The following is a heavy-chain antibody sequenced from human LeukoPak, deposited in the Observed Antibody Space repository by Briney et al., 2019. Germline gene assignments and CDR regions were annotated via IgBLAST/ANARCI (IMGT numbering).Heavy chain of an antibody. D-gene: IGHD3-10*01. CDR3: AKDRGLGSYYNLDVMDV. CDR1: GFTFSSYA. J-gene: IGHJ6*02. Sequence: PGGSLRLSCAASGFTFSSYAMSWVRQAPGKGLEWVSAISGSSGSTYYADSVKGRFTISRDNSKNTLYLQLNSLRPEDTAVYYCAKDRGLGSYYNLDVMDVWGQGTTVTVSS. V-gene: IGHV3-23*01. CDR2: ISGSSGST.